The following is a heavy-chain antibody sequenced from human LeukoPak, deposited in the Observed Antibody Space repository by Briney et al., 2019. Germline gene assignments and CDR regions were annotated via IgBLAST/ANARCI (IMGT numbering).Heavy chain of an antibody. J-gene: IGHJ5*02. V-gene: IGHV4-39*01. CDR1: GGSISSRTYY. CDR3: ARPVYGSGSNYWFDP. D-gene: IGHD3-10*01. CDR2: IYCSGRT. Sequence: SETLSLTCSVSGGSISSRTYYWGWIRQPPGKGLELIGSIYCSGRTYDNSSRKRRVTIAVDTSKTQFSLKLSSVSPADTAVYYCARPVYGSGSNYWFDPWGQGTLVTVSS.